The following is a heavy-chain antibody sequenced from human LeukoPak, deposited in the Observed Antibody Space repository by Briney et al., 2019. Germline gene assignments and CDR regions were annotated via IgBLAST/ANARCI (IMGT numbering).Heavy chain of an antibody. V-gene: IGHV3-9*01. CDR1: GFTFDDYA. Sequence: GRSLRLSCAASGFTFDDYAMHWVRQAPGKGLEWVSGISWNSGSIGYADSVKGRFTISRDNAKNSLYLQMNILRAEDTALYYCAKDTSIAAAGAFDYWGQGTLVTVSS. CDR3: AKDTSIAAAGAFDY. D-gene: IGHD6-13*01. CDR2: ISWNSGSI. J-gene: IGHJ4*02.